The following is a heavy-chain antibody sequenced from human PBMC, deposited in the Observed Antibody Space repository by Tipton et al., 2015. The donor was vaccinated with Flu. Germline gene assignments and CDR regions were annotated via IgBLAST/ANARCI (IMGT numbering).Heavy chain of an antibody. CDR1: GGSISSSSHY. D-gene: IGHD1-26*01. CDR3: ARSGSYHHYYFDL. J-gene: IGHJ2*01. CDR2: IYPSGNT. V-gene: IGHV4-61*05. Sequence: TLSLTCTVSGGSISSSSHYWGWIRQPPGKGLEWIGRIYPSGNTNYNPSLQSRVTMSVDTSRNQFSLSLTSVTAADAAIYYCARSGSYHHYYFDLWGRGTLVSVSS.